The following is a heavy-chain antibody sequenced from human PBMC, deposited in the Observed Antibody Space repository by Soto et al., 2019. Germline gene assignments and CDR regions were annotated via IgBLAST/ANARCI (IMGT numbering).Heavy chain of an antibody. CDR2: IWYDGSNK. Sequence: QVQLVESGGGVVQPGRSLRLSCAASGFPFSSYGMHWVRQAPGKGLEWVAVIWYDGSNKYYADSVKGRFTISRDNSKNTLYLQMNSLRAEDTAVDYWARDGNDYGSGRYRGGYYYYGMDVWGQGTMVTVSS. D-gene: IGHD3-10*01. V-gene: IGHV3-33*01. CDR1: GFPFSSYG. CDR3: ARDGNDYGSGRYRGGYYYYGMDV. J-gene: IGHJ6*02.